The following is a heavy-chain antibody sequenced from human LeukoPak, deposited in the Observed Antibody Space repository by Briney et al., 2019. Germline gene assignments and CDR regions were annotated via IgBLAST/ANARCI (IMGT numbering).Heavy chain of an antibody. V-gene: IGHV3-30*04. D-gene: IGHD5-18*01. CDR1: GFTFTTYS. CDR3: ARVYGSMVTWPPFAY. Sequence: QPGGSLRLSCAASGFTFTTYSMHWVRQAPGKGLEWLAVMSYDGTKEFYADSVKGRFTISRDSSKNALYLQMNSLTVEDTAMYYCARVYGSMVTWPPFAYWGQGALVIVSS. CDR2: MSYDGTKE. J-gene: IGHJ4*02.